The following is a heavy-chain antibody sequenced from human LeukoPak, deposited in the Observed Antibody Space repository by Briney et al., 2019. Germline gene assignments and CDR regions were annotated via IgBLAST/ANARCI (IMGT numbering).Heavy chain of an antibody. CDR2: ISWNSGSI. CDR3: AKGTYSNSYYFDY. J-gene: IGHJ4*02. CDR1: GFTFDDYA. V-gene: IGHV3-9*01. D-gene: IGHD4-4*01. Sequence: GGSLRLSCAASGFTFDDYAMHWVRQAPGKGLEWVSGISWNSGSIGYADSVKGRFTISRDNAKNSLYLQMNSLRAEDTALYYCAKGTYSNSYYFDYWGQGTLVTVSS.